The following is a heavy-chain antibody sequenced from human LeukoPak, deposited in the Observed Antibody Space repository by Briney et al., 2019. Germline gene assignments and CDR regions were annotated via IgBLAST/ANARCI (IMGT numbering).Heavy chain of an antibody. D-gene: IGHD6-25*01. CDR3: VTLLSNAAFDY. CDR2: INPNSGDT. Sequence: ASVKLSCKASGYTFTGYFMHWVRQAPGPGLEWMGWINPNSGDTKYAQNFQGRVTMTRGTSITTACMELTRLRSDDTAVYYCVTLLSNAAFDYWGQGTLVTVSS. J-gene: IGHJ4*02. V-gene: IGHV1-2*02. CDR1: GYTFTGYF.